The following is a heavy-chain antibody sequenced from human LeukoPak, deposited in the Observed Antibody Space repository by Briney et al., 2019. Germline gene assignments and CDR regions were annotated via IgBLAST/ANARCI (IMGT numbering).Heavy chain of an antibody. J-gene: IGHJ4*02. Sequence: ASVKVSCKASGDTFTGYYMHWVRQAPGQGLEWMGWINPNSGVTKFAQRFQGRVTMTRDTSTSTAYLDLSSLRSDDTAVYYCATAVLYGGNDFDYWGQGTLVTVSS. D-gene: IGHD5-12*01. V-gene: IGHV1-2*02. CDR1: GDTFTGYY. CDR3: ATAVLYGGNDFDY. CDR2: INPNSGVT.